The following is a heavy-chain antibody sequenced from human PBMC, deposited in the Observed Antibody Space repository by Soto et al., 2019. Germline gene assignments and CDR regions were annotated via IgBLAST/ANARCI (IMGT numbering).Heavy chain of an antibody. CDR2: IWYDGSNK. V-gene: IGHV3-33*01. Sequence: QVQLVESGGGVVQPGRSLRLSCAASGFTFSSHGMHWVRQVPGKGLEWVALIWYDGSNKYYADSVQGRFTISRDNSKNTLYLQMTTLRAEDRAVYYGGVIGSYFYDMEVWGKGTTVAV. D-gene: IGHD3-16*02. J-gene: IGHJ6*03. CDR1: GFTFSSHG. CDR3: GVIGSYFYDMEV.